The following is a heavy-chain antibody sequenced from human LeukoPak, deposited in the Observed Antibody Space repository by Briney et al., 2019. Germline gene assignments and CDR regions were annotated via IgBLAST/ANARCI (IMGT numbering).Heavy chain of an antibody. V-gene: IGHV4-59*02. CDR2: ISNSGST. CDR1: GASVSRYY. CDR3: AEGSGGY. J-gene: IGHJ4*02. Sequence: KPSETLSLTCTVSGASVSRYYWTWIRQPPGKGLEYLGYISNSGSTNYNPSLESRVTLSVDASKNQFSLKMTSVSAADTAVYYCAEGSGGYWGQGILVTVSS. D-gene: IGHD1-26*01.